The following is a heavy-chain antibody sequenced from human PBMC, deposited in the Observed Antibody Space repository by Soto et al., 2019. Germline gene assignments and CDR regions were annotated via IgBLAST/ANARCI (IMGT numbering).Heavy chain of an antibody. J-gene: IGHJ4*02. CDR1: GFTFSSYG. CDR3: ARDRKQWLVRELDY. Sequence: GGSLRLSCAASGFTFSSYGMHWVRQAPGKGLEWVAVIWYDGSNKYYADSVKGRFTISRDNSKNTLYLQMSSLRAEDTAVYYCARDRKQWLVRELDYWGQGTLVTVSS. D-gene: IGHD6-19*01. V-gene: IGHV3-33*01. CDR2: IWYDGSNK.